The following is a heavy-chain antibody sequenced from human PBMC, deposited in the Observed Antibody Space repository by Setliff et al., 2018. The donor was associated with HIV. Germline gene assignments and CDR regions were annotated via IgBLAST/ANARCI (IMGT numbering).Heavy chain of an antibody. D-gene: IGHD3-22*01. CDR2: IYTSGST. Sequence: SETLSLTCTVSGGSISSYYWSWIRQPAGKGLEWIGRIYTSGSTNQNPSLKSRVTMSVDTSKNQFSLRLSSVTAADTATYYCARAFFFDTSGYRSYYHYMDVWGKGTTVTVSS. V-gene: IGHV4-4*07. CDR1: GGSISSYY. CDR3: ARAFFFDTSGYRSYYHYMDV. J-gene: IGHJ6*03.